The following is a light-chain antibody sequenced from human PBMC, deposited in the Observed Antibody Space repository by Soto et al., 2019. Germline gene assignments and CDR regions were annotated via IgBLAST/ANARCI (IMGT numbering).Light chain of an antibody. Sequence: IPLTQSPSSLYASVGDRVTFTCRVSEGISNSLAWYQQKPGKAPKLLIYAGSTLQSGVPSRFSGSRSGTDFTLTISSLQPEDLATYYCQQLSRYPLTFGGGNKVEIK. CDR1: EGISNS. CDR2: AGS. J-gene: IGKJ4*01. CDR3: QQLSRYPLT. V-gene: IGKV1-9*01.